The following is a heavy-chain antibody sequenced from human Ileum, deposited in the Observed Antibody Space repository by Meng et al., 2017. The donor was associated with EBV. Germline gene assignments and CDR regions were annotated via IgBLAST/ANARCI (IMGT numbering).Heavy chain of an antibody. V-gene: IGHV4-39*02. CDR3: AREGGGRFAIAAHPYFDK. Sequence: QLQLQESGPGLVKPSDTRSLTCAGSGCYINNQSYYWVWTRQAPGKGLEGIGSMDYSGSTEYNPALKSRVTISVDQYKNHFSLKLSSGAAADKAVYFCAREGGGRFAIAAHPYFDKWGQGTLVTVSS. J-gene: IGHJ4*02. CDR2: MDYSGST. D-gene: IGHD6-6*01. CDR1: GCYINNQSYY.